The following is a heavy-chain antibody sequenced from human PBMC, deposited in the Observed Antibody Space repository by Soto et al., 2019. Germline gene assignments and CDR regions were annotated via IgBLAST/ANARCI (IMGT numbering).Heavy chain of an antibody. V-gene: IGHV1-2*02. D-gene: IGHD1-26*01. J-gene: IGHJ4*02. CDR2: INPNSGGT. CDR1: GYTFTGDD. Sequence: ASVKVSCKASGYTFTGDDMHWVRQAPGQGLEWMGWINPNSGGTNYAQKFQGRVTLTSDTSISTAYMELRRLTSDDTAVYYCASGHSYSVDNWGQGTLVTVSS. CDR3: ASGHSYSVDN.